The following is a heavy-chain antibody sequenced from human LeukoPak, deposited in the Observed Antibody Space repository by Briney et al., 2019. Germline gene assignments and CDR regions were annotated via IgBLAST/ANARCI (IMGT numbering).Heavy chain of an antibody. CDR1: GFTFSSYS. CDR3: TRILLKWELPGSDAFDI. CDR2: IRSKAYGATT. Sequence: GGSLRLSCAASGFTFSSYSMNWVRQAPGKGLEWVGFIRSKAYGATTEYAASLKDRFTISRDDSKSIAYLQVNSLKTEDTAVYYRTRILLKWELPGSDAFDIWGEGTMVTVSS. D-gene: IGHD1-26*01. J-gene: IGHJ3*02. V-gene: IGHV3-49*04.